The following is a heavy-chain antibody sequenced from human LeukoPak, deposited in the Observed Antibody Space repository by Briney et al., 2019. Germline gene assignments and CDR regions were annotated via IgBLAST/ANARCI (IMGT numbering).Heavy chain of an antibody. CDR2: ISSSSYI. J-gene: IGHJ4*02. V-gene: IGHV3-21*01. CDR3: ARLSDYAGY. Sequence: KPGGSLRLSCAASGFTFSTYAMNWVRQAPGKGLEWVSSISSSSYIYYADSVKGRFTISRDNAKDSLYLQMNSLRAEDTAVYYCARLSDYAGYWGQGTLVTVSS. D-gene: IGHD4-17*01. CDR1: GFTFSTYA.